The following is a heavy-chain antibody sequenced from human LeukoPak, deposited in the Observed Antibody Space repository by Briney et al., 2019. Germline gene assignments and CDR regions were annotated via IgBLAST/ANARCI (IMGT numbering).Heavy chain of an antibody. V-gene: IGHV3-53*01. Sequence: GGSLRLSCAASGFTVSSNYMSWVRQAPGKGLEWVSVIYSGGSTYYADSMKGRFTISRDNFKNTLYLQMDSLRGEDTAVYYCAKDFRIGYSAHFDYWGQGALVTVSS. CDR3: AKDFRIGYSAHFDY. CDR2: IYSGGST. D-gene: IGHD2-21*01. CDR1: GFTVSSNY. J-gene: IGHJ4*02.